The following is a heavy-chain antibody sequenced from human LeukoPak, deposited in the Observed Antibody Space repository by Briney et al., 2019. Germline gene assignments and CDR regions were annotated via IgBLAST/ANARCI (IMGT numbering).Heavy chain of an antibody. V-gene: IGHV1-2*02. J-gene: IGHJ2*01. D-gene: IGHD1-26*01. Sequence: GASVKVSCKASGYTFTGYYMHWVRQAPGQGLEWMGWINPNSGDTNYSQKFQGRVTMTRDTSVSTAYMELSRLRSDDTAVYYCATAHKVGTNHYWFFDLWGRGTLVTVSS. CDR3: ATAHKVGTNHYWFFDL. CDR2: INPNSGDT. CDR1: GYTFTGYY.